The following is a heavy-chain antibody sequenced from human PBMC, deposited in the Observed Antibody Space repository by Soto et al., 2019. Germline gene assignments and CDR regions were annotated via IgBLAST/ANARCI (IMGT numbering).Heavy chain of an antibody. D-gene: IGHD1-26*01. CDR3: SRMEGG. CDR1: GFTFSEHY. V-gene: IGHV3-72*01. J-gene: IGHJ4*02. Sequence: EEQLVESGGGLVQPGGSLTLSCAASGFTFSEHYMEWVRQAPGKGLEWVARSRNEAKSYSTDYAASVKGRFTVSRDLSMNSLYLQMNNLNTDDTAVYYCSRMEGGWGQGTLVTVSS. CDR2: SRNEAKSYST.